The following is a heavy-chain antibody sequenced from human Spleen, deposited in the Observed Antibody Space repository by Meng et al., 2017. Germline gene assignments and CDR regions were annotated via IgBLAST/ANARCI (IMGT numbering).Heavy chain of an antibody. J-gene: IGHJ4*02. Sequence: KVSCKGSGYSFSSYWIGWVRQMPGKGLEWMGVIYPGDSDTTYGPSFQGQVTISADKSISTAYLQWSSLKASDTAMYYCARAERMATMDYWGQGTLVTVSS. D-gene: IGHD5-24*01. V-gene: IGHV5-51*01. CDR3: ARAERMATMDY. CDR1: GYSFSSYW. CDR2: IYPGDSDT.